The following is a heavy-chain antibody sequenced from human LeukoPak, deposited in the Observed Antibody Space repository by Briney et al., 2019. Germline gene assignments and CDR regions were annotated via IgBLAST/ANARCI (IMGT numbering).Heavy chain of an antibody. CDR3: ATYSSLNRREFQY. CDR2: IKTDGSEK. D-gene: IGHD3-22*01. V-gene: IGHV3-7*01. J-gene: IGHJ1*01. CDR1: GFTFSNYW. Sequence: GGSLRLSCEGSGFTFSNYWMGWVRQAPGKGLQWVANIKTDGSEKYYVDSVKGRFTISRDNAKNSLYLQMNSLRAKDTAVYYCATYSSLNRREFQYWGQGTLLTVSS.